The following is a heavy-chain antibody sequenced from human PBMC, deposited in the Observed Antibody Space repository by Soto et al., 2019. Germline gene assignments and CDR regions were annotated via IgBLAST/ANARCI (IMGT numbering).Heavy chain of an antibody. CDR3: ARQGPAASYYYYGMDV. Sequence: GESLKISCKGSGYSFTSYWISWVRQMPGKGLEWMGRIDPSDSYTNYSPSFQGHVTISADKSISTAYLQWSGLKASDTAMYYCARQGPAASYYYYGMDVWGQGTTVTVSS. J-gene: IGHJ6*02. V-gene: IGHV5-10-1*01. CDR2: IDPSDSYT. CDR1: GYSFTSYW. D-gene: IGHD2-2*01.